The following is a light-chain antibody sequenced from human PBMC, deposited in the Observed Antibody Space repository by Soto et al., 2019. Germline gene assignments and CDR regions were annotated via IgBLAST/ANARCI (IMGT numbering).Light chain of an antibody. Sequence: EIVLTQSPGTLSLSPGERATLSCRASQSVNSNYLAWYQQKPGQGPRLLMYGASSRATGIPDRFSGSGSGKDLTITISRLEPEDFAVYYCQQYDNSPLTFGQGTKVEIK. CDR2: GAS. V-gene: IGKV3-20*01. J-gene: IGKJ1*01. CDR1: QSVNSNY. CDR3: QQYDNSPLT.